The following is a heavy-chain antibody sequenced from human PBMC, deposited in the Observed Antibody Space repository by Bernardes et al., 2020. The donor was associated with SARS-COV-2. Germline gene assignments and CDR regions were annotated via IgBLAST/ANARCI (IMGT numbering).Heavy chain of an antibody. CDR1: GFDLSSYE. CDR2: ISTSGSTI. V-gene: IGHV3-48*03. CDR3: ASDYLVARVFDY. J-gene: IGHJ4*02. Sequence: GGSLRLSCAASGFDLSSYEMNWVRQAPGKGLEWVSYISTSGSTIYYADSVKGRFTISRDNAKNSLYLQMNSLRAEDTAVYYCASDYLVARVFDYWGQGTLVTVSS. D-gene: IGHD2-8*02.